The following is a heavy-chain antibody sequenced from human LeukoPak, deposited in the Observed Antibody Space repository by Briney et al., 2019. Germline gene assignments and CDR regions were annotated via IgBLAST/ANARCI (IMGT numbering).Heavy chain of an antibody. Sequence: QPGRSLRLSWAASGFTFSSYGIHWVRQAPGKWLEWVAVIWYDGNNKYYADSVKGRFTISRDNYKNTLYLQMNSLRAEDTAVYYCARSTSSEYDIYHFDYWGQGTLVTVSS. D-gene: IGHD3-9*01. CDR2: IWYDGNNK. V-gene: IGHV3-33*01. CDR3: ARSTSSEYDIYHFDY. J-gene: IGHJ4*02. CDR1: GFTFSSYG.